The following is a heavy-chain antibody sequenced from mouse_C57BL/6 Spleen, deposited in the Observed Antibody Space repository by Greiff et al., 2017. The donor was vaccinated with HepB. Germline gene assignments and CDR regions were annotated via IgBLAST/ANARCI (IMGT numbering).Heavy chain of an antibody. D-gene: IGHD1-1*01. CDR3: ARLLITTVVNWYFDV. V-gene: IGHV5-9*01. CDR2: ISGGGGNT. Sequence: EVHLVESGGGLVKPGGSLKLSCAASGFTFSSYTMSWIRQTPEKRLEWVATISGGGGNTYYPDSVKGRFTISRDNAKNTLYLQMSSLRSEDTALYYCARLLITTVVNWYFDVWGTGTTVTVSS. J-gene: IGHJ1*03. CDR1: GFTFSSYT.